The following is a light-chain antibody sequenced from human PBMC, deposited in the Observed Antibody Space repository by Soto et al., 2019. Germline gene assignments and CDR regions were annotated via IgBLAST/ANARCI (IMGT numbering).Light chain of an antibody. CDR2: GAS. Sequence: EIVLTQSPGTLSLSPGERATLSCRASQSVSSSYLAWYQQKPGQAPRLLIYGASSRATGIPDRFSGSGSGTDFTLTISRLEPEDFAVYYCQQYGSSLLLTFGGGIKVEIK. J-gene: IGKJ4*01. CDR1: QSVSSSY. CDR3: QQYGSSLLLT. V-gene: IGKV3-20*01.